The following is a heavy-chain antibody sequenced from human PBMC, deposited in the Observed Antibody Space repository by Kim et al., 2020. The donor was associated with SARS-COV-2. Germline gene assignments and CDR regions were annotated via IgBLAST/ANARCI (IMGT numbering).Heavy chain of an antibody. D-gene: IGHD4-17*01. CDR1: GFTFSSYA. CDR3: AASTVVTPGSNYCYYYGMDV. Sequence: GGSLRLSCAASGFTFSSYAMHWVRQAPGKGLEWVAVISYDGSNKYYADSVKGRFTISRDNSKNTLYLQMNSLRAEDTAVYYCAASTVVTPGSNYCYYYGMDVWGQGTTVTVSS. J-gene: IGHJ6*02. V-gene: IGHV3-30-3*01. CDR2: ISYDGSNK.